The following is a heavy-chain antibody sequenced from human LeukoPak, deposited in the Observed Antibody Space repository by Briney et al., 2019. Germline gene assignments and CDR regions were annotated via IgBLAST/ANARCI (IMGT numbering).Heavy chain of an antibody. D-gene: IGHD6-6*01. J-gene: IGHJ6*02. Sequence: GASVKVSCKASGYTFTSYAMHWVRQAPGQRLEWMGWINAGNGNTKYSQKFQGRVTITRDTSASTAYMELSSLRSEDTAVYYCARPYSSSTSYYGMDVWGQGTLVTVSS. CDR3: ARPYSSSTSYYGMDV. CDR2: INAGNGNT. CDR1: GYTFTSYA. V-gene: IGHV1-3*01.